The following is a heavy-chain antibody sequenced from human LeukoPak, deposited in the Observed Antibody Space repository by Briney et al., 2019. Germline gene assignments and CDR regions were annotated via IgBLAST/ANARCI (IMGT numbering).Heavy chain of an antibody. Sequence: PGGSLRLSCAASGFTSSSYAMSWVRQAPGKGLEWVSAISGSGGSTYYADSVKGRFTISRDNSKNTLYLQMNSLRAEDTAVYYCAKDRGVVVPAAIGAFDIWGQGTMVTVSS. CDR1: GFTSSSYA. J-gene: IGHJ3*02. V-gene: IGHV3-23*01. CDR3: AKDRGVVVPAAIGAFDI. D-gene: IGHD2-2*01. CDR2: ISGSGGST.